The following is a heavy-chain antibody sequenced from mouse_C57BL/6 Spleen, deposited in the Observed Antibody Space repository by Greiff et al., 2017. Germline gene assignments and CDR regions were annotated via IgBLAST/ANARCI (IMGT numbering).Heavy chain of an antibody. CDR1: GYTFTSYG. CDR3: ARGTTVVAHYYAMDY. V-gene: IGHV1-81*01. CDR2: IYPRSGNT. Sequence: VQGVESGAELARPGASVKLSCKASGYTFTSYGISWVKQRTGQGLEWIGEIYPRSGNTYYNEKFKGKATLTADKSSSTAYMELRSLTSEDSAVYFCARGTTVVAHYYAMDYWGQGTSVTVSS. D-gene: IGHD1-1*01. J-gene: IGHJ4*01.